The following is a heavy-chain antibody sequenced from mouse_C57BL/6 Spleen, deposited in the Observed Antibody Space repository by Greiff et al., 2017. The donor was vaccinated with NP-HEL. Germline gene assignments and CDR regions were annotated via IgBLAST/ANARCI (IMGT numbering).Heavy chain of an antibody. J-gene: IGHJ2*01. V-gene: IGHV1-59*01. D-gene: IGHD1-1*01. CDR2: IDPSDSYT. Sequence: QVQLQQPGAELVRPGTSVKLSCKASGYTFTSYWMHWVKQRPGQGLEWIGVIDPSDSYTNYNQKFKGKATLTVDTSSSTAYMRLSSLTSEDSAVYYCARALFTTVVATSNWGQGTTLTVSS. CDR1: GYTFTSYW. CDR3: ARALFTTVVATSN.